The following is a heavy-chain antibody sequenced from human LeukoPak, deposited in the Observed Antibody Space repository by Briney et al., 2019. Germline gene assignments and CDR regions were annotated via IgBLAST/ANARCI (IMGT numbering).Heavy chain of an antibody. V-gene: IGHV4-31*03. J-gene: IGHJ4*02. D-gene: IGHD5-12*01. CDR3: ARVEATILFDY. Sequence: SETLSLTCTVSGGSISSGGYYWSWIRQHPGKGLEWIGYIYYSGSTYYNPSLKSRVTISVDTSKNQFSLKLSSVTAADTAMYYCARVEATILFDYWGQGTLVTVSS. CDR2: IYYSGST. CDR1: GGSISSGGYY.